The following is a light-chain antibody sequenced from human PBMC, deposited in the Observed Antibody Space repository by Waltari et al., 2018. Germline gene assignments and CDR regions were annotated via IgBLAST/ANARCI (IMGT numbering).Light chain of an antibody. CDR3: QQYFDTPS. J-gene: IGKJ3*01. CDR1: QSLLYRANNKNY. Sequence: DIVMTQSPDSLAVSLGERATIKCKSGQSLLYRANNKNYLAWYQQKPGRPPKRLISWASTRDSGVPDRFSGSGSGTDFTLTISSLQAADVAVYYCQQYFDTPSFGPGTKVEIK. V-gene: IGKV4-1*01. CDR2: WAS.